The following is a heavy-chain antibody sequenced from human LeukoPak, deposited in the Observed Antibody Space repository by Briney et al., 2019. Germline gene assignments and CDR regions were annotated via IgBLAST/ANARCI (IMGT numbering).Heavy chain of an antibody. D-gene: IGHD6-13*01. CDR3: ARLLRNIAAAVYYFDY. J-gene: IGHJ4*02. CDR1: GYSFTNYW. V-gene: IGHV5-51*01. CDR2: IYPDDSDT. Sequence: GESLKISCKGSGYSFTNYWIGWVRQMPGKGLEWMGIIYPDDSDTRYSPSFQGQVTISADKSISTAYLQWSSLKASDTAMYYCARLLRNIAAAVYYFDYWGQGTLVTVSS.